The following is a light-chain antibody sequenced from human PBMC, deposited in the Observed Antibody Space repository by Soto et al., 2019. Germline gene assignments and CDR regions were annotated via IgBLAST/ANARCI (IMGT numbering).Light chain of an antibody. CDR3: QVWDSSSDHVV. V-gene: IGLV3-21*04. J-gene: IGLJ2*01. CDR1: NIGSKS. Sequence: SYELTQPPSVSVAPGKTARITCGGNNIGSKSVHWYQQKPGQAPVLVIYYDNDQPSGIPERFSGSNSGNTATLTISRVEAGDEAEYYCQVWDSSSDHVVFGGGTQLTVL. CDR2: YDN.